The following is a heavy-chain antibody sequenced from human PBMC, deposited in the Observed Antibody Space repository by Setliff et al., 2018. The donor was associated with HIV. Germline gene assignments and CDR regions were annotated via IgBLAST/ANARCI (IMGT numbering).Heavy chain of an antibody. CDR3: AREIRTVYTGGRYFDGIDV. Sequence: GGSLRLSCAASGFTFSDYDFHWVRQAAGKGLEWVSAIGTGGDTYYVDSVKGRFTIARENARNSLYLQMNGLRVGDTAVYYCAREIRTVYTGGRYFDGIDVWGQGTAVTVSS. CDR1: GFTFSDYD. CDR2: IGTGGDT. V-gene: IGHV3-13*01. D-gene: IGHD3-16*01. J-gene: IGHJ6*02.